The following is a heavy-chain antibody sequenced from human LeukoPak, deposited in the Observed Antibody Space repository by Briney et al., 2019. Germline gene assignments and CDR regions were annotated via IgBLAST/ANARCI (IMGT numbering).Heavy chain of an antibody. CDR3: ARDRTGYCTSTTCASGVASY. J-gene: IGHJ4*02. CDR2: ISSSSSPI. CDR1: GLTFSSYS. D-gene: IGHD2-2*01. Sequence: GGSLRLSCAASGLTFSSYSMNWVRQAPGKGLEWVSYISSSSSPIYYADSVKGRFTISRGNAKNSLYLQMNSLRVEDTAVYYCARDRTGYCTSTTCASGVASYWGQGTLVTVSS. V-gene: IGHV3-48*01.